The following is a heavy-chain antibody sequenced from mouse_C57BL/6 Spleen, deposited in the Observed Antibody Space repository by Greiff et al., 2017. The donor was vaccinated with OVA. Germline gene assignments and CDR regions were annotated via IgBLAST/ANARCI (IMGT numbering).Heavy chain of an antibody. V-gene: IGHV1-26*01. J-gene: IGHJ1*03. Sequence: VQLKQSGPELVKPGASVKISCKASGYTFTDYYMNWVKQSHGKSLEWIGDINPNNGGTSYNQKFKGKATLTVDKSSSTAYMELRSLTSEDSAVYYCARGDYGNFFDVWGTGTTVTVSS. CDR2: INPNNGGT. D-gene: IGHD2-1*01. CDR3: ARGDYGNFFDV. CDR1: GYTFTDYY.